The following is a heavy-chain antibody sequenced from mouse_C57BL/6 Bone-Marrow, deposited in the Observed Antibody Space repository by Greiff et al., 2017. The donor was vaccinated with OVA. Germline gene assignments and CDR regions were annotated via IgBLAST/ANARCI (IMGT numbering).Heavy chain of an antibody. Sequence: VQLQQSGAELVRPGASVKLSCKASGYTFTDYYINWVKQRPGQGLEWIARIYPGSGNTYYNEKFKGKATLTAEKSSSTAYMQLSSLTSEDSAVYFCARFSSYYAMDDWGQGTSVTVSS. CDR2: IYPGSGNT. J-gene: IGHJ4*01. CDR1: GYTFTDYY. CDR3: ARFSSYYAMDD. V-gene: IGHV1-76*01. D-gene: IGHD1-1*01.